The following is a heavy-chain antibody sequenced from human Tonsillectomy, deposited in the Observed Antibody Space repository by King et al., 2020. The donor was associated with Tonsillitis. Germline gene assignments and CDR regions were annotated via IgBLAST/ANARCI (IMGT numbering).Heavy chain of an antibody. J-gene: IGHJ4*02. CDR2: IYYSGST. CDR3: TRRGYSLAFDY. D-gene: IGHD2-15*01. V-gene: IGHV4-39*07. Sequence: QLQESGPGLVKPSETLSLTCTVSGGSISSSSYYWGWIRQPPGKGLEWIGSIYYSGSTYYNPSLKSRVTISVDTSKNQFSLKLNSVTAADTAVYFCTRRGYSLAFDYWGQGTLVTVSS. CDR1: GGSISSSSYY.